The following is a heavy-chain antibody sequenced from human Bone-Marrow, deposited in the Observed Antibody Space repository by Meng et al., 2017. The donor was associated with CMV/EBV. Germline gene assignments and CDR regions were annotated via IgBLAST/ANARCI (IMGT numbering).Heavy chain of an antibody. D-gene: IGHD3-3*01. J-gene: IGHJ6*01. CDR3: ARDSHRPYYDFWSGYPYYYYGMDV. Sequence: GGSLRLSCAASGFTFSSYGMHWVRQAPGKGLEWVAFIRYDGSNKYYADSVKGRFTISRDNSKNTLYLQMNSLRAEDTAVYYCARDSHRPYYDFWSGYPYYYYGMDVWGQGTTVTVSS. CDR1: GFTFSSYG. CDR2: IRYDGSNK. V-gene: IGHV3-30*02.